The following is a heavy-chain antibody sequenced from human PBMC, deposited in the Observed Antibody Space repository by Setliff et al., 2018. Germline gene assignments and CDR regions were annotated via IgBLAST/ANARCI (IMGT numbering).Heavy chain of an antibody. CDR3: VRDRTAYSYGLDV. J-gene: IGHJ6*02. V-gene: IGHV4-59*01. CDR1: GGSISPYF. Sequence: PSETLSLTCTVSGGSISPYFWSWVRQPSGKGLEWIGYIYHNGNTNFNPSLKTRVTMSVDTSKNQFALNLKSVTAADTAVHYCVRDRTAYSYGLDVWGQGTTVTV. D-gene: IGHD5-18*01. CDR2: IYHNGNT.